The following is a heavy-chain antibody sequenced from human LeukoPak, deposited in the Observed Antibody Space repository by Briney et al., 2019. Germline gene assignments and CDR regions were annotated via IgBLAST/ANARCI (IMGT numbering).Heavy chain of an antibody. V-gene: IGHV3-23*01. J-gene: IGHJ6*02. Sequence: GGSLRLSCAASGFTFSSHAMGWVRQAPGKGLEWVSSIIADGGSTYYGDSVKGRFTISRDNSKNTLYLQMNSLRAEDTAIYYCAKDGGGSLEWLPPMDVWGQGTMVTVS. CDR3: AKDGGGSLEWLPPMDV. CDR1: GFTFSSHA. CDR2: IIADGGST. D-gene: IGHD3-3*01.